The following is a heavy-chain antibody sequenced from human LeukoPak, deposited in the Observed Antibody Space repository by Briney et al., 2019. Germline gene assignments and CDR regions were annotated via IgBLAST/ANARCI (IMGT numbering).Heavy chain of an antibody. J-gene: IGHJ4*02. V-gene: IGHV3-33*01. CDR3: ARDGWVITVREMGDFDY. D-gene: IGHD5-24*01. CDR1: GFTFSSYG. Sequence: GRSLRLSCAASGFTFSSYGMHWVRQAPGKGLERVAVIWYDGSNKYYADSVKGRFTISRDNSKNTLYLQMNSLRAEDTAVYYCARDGWVITVREMGDFDYWGQGTLVTVSS. CDR2: IWYDGSNK.